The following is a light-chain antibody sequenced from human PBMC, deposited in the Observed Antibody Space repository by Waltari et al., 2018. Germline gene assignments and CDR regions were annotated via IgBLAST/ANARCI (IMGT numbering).Light chain of an antibody. CDR2: GNN. CDR3: QSFDNMLSGGVV. J-gene: IGLJ2*01. V-gene: IGLV1-40*01. CDR1: TSNIGAGHD. Sequence: QSVLPQPPSVSGTPGPRVTISCRGSTSNIGAGHDVPWYQHLPGTAPKLLIYGNNNRPSGVPDRFSGSKSGTSASLAITGLQADDEADYFCQSFDNMLSGGVVFGGGTKLAVL.